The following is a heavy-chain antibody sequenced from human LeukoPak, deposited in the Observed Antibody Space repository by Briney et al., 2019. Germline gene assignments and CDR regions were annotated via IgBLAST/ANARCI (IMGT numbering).Heavy chain of an antibody. CDR1: GYTFTSYG. CDR3: ARDRGPYYDFWSGHPPWYYYYYMDV. V-gene: IGHV1-18*01. D-gene: IGHD3-3*01. CDR2: ISAYNGNT. Sequence: ASVRVSCKASGYTFTSYGISWVRQAPGQGLEWMGWISAYNGNTNYAQELQGRVTMTTDTSTSTAYMELRSLRSDDTAVYYCARDRGPYYDFWSGHPPWYYYYYMDVWGKGTTVTVSS. J-gene: IGHJ6*03.